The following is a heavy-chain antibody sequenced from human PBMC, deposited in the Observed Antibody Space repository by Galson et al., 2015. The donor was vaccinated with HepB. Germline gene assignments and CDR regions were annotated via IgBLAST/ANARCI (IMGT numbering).Heavy chain of an antibody. J-gene: IGHJ4*02. CDR3: AKGGSSSLFYDY. D-gene: IGHD6-6*01. CDR1: GFTFSNYA. V-gene: IGHV3-23*01. CDR2: FSGTDAGT. Sequence: SLRLSCAASGFTFSNYAMVWVRQAPGKGLEWVSGFSGTDAGTYYADSVKGRFTISRDNSKNTLYLQMSSLTAEDTAVYYCAKGGSSSLFYDYWGQGTLVPVSS.